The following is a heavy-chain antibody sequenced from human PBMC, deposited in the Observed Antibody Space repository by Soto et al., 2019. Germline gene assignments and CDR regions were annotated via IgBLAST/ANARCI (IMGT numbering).Heavy chain of an antibody. J-gene: IGHJ5*02. CDR3: TTETILERRLDP. Sequence: SVSNAWMNWVRQAPGKGLEWVGRIKSKTDGGTTDYAAPVKGRFTISRDDSKNTLYLQMNSLKTEDTAVYYCTTETILERRLDPWGQGTLVTVSS. CDR2: IKSKTDGGTT. V-gene: IGHV3-15*07. D-gene: IGHD3-3*02. CDR1: SVSNAW.